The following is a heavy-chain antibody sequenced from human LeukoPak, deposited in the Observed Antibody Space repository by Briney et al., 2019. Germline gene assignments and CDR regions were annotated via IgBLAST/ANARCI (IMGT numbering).Heavy chain of an antibody. J-gene: IGHJ3*02. V-gene: IGHV3-53*04. CDR1: GFNVSDNY. CDR3: ARRPTMGVNAFDI. CDR2: IYRGGST. Sequence: GGSLRLSCAASGFNVSDNYMTWVRQGPGKGLQWVSIIYRGGSTFYVDSVRGRFTISRHNSENTVYLQMNSLRTGDTAVYYCARRPTMGVNAFDIWGQGTLVTVSS. D-gene: IGHD4/OR15-4a*01.